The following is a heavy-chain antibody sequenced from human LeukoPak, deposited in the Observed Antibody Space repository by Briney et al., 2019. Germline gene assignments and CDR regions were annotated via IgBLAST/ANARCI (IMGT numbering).Heavy chain of an antibody. V-gene: IGHV3-74*01. J-gene: IGHJ4*02. Sequence: GGSLRLSCAASGFSFGTYWMHWVRQAPGKGLMWVSGVSSDASNKKYADSVKGRFTISRDNAENTLSLQMTGLRDDDTAVYFCVRVNDIWTGNNPLWGQGTLVTVSS. CDR1: GFSFGTYW. CDR2: VSSDASNK. D-gene: IGHD3/OR15-3a*01. CDR3: VRVNDIWTGNNPL.